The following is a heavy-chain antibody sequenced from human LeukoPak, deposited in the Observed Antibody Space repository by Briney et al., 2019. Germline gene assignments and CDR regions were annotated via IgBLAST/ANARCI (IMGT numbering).Heavy chain of an antibody. Sequence: PGGSLRLSCAASGFTVSSNYMSWVRQAPGKGREWVSVIYSGGSTYYADSVKGRFTISRDNSKNTLYLQMNSLRAEDTAVYYCASVRGYSGYGRLDYWGQGTLVTVSS. CDR2: IYSGGST. J-gene: IGHJ4*02. CDR1: GFTVSSNY. V-gene: IGHV3-66*01. D-gene: IGHD5-12*01. CDR3: ASVRGYSGYGRLDY.